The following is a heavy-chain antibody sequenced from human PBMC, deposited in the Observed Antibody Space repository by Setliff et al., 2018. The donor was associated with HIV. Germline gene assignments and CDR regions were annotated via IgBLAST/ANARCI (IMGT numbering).Heavy chain of an antibody. Sequence: TLSLTCNVSGGSISSGGYYWNWIRQHPGKGLEWIGYIYHSGSTYYNPSLKSRVTISVDTSKNQFSLKLSSVTAADTAVYYCARDLVAAFDIWGQGTMVTVSS. CDR1: GGSISSGGYY. CDR2: IYHSGST. J-gene: IGHJ3*02. V-gene: IGHV4-31*03. D-gene: IGHD2-8*02. CDR3: ARDLVAAFDI.